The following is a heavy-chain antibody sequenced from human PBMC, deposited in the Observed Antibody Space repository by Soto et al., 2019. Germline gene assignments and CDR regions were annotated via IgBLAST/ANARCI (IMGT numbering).Heavy chain of an antibody. CDR1: RGSIRNNY. CDR3: ERLGGYCQACDD. J-gene: IGHJ4*01. D-gene: IGHD3-22*01. Sequence: SETLSLTCTVSRGSIRNNYRRWIRQPPGKGLERVGYIYYTGTSKYNPSLKSHVTISVDSSKNQFSLKLVYVTAADRAVESCERLGGYCQACDDWGHGTLVTVAS. V-gene: IGHV4-59*08. CDR2: IYYTGTS.